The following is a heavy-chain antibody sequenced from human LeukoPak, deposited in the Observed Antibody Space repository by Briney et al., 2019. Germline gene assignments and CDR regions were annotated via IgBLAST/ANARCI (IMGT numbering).Heavy chain of an antibody. V-gene: IGHV3-53*01. J-gene: IGHJ1*01. CDR2: IYXVGST. CDR3: ARLSGSYXEAXX. CDR1: GFTVXSXX. D-gene: IGHD1-26*01. Sequence: LSXXXSGFTVXSXXMGWVRQAPGKGLEWVSVIYXVGSTYYSDSMKGRFTLSRDNSKKTLYLQMNSLRAEDTAVYYCARLSGSYXEAXXWG.